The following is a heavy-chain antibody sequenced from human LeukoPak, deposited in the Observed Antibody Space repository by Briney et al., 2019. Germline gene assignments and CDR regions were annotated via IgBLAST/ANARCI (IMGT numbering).Heavy chain of an antibody. CDR1: GGSFSGYY. D-gene: IGHD2-2*01. V-gene: IGHV4-34*01. Sequence: SETLSLTCAVYGGSFSGYYWSWIRQPPGKGLEWIGEINHSGSTNYNPSLKSRVTISVDTSKNQFSLKLSSVTAADTAVYYCARRVVPAVRAFDIWGQGTMVTVSS. CDR2: INHSGST. CDR3: ARRVVPAVRAFDI. J-gene: IGHJ3*02.